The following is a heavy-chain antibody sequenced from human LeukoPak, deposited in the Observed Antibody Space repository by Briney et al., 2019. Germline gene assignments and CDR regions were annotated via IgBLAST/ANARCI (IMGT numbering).Heavy chain of an antibody. J-gene: IGHJ6*02. CDR3: ARTLTDYGDRYYYYGMDV. Sequence: PGGSLSLSCTASGFTFGDYAMSWFRQAPGKGLEWVSYISSSSSTIYYADSVKGRFTISRDNAKNSLYLQMNSLRAEDTAVYYCARTLTDYGDRYYYYGMDVWGQGTTVTVSS. D-gene: IGHD4-17*01. V-gene: IGHV3-48*04. CDR2: ISSSSSTI. CDR1: GFTFGDYA.